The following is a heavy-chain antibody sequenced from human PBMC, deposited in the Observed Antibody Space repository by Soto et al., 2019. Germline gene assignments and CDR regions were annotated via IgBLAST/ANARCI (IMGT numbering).Heavy chain of an antibody. V-gene: IGHV4-59*11. CDR2: IYHTVNT. D-gene: IGHD2-15*01. CDR3: ARLQYTVVTALDI. J-gene: IGHJ3*02. Sequence: ETLSLTCRVSGFSIGSHFLSWIRQAPGKGPELVGYIYHTVNTNYNPALKSRVTISMDTSKNQLSLQLSSVTAADTAIYYCARLQYTVVTALDIWGQGTMVTVSS. CDR1: GFSIGSHF.